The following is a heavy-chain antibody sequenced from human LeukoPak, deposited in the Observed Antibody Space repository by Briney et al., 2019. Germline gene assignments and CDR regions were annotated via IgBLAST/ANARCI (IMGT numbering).Heavy chain of an antibody. CDR2: INPNSGGT. Sequence: ASVKVSCKASGYTFTGYYMHRVRQAPGQGLEWKGWINPNSGGTNYAQKFQGRVTMTRDTSISTAYMELSRLRSDDTAVYYCARVWFGEFYGMDVWGQGTTVTVSS. CDR1: GYTFTGYY. J-gene: IGHJ6*02. D-gene: IGHD3-10*01. CDR3: ARVWFGEFYGMDV. V-gene: IGHV1-2*02.